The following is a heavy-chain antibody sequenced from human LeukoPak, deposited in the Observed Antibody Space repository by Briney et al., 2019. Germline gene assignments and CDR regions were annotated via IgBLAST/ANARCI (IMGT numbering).Heavy chain of an antibody. Sequence: PGGSLRLSCVTSGFTLSRHSMNWVRQAPGKGLEWVSSISSSSSYIYYGDSVKGRFTISRDNAKNSLDLQMNSLRVEDTAVHYCARDPSYYMDVWGKGTTVTVSS. CDR3: ARDPSYYMDV. J-gene: IGHJ6*03. CDR2: ISSSSSYI. V-gene: IGHV3-21*01. CDR1: GFTLSRHS.